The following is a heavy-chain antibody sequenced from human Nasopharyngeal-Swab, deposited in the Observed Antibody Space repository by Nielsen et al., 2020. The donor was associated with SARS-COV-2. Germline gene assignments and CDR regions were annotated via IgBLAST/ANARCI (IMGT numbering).Heavy chain of an antibody. Sequence: GSLRLSCTVSGGSISSGSIRSYYWSWIRQPLGKGLEWIGYFSYTGITNYNPSPKSRVTISVDMSKNQFSLKLSSVAAADTAVYYCAREVVGGLVDSWGQGTLVTVSS. CDR1: GGSISSGSIRSYY. D-gene: IGHD1-26*01. J-gene: IGHJ4*02. V-gene: IGHV4-61*01. CDR2: FSYTGIT. CDR3: AREVVGGLVDS.